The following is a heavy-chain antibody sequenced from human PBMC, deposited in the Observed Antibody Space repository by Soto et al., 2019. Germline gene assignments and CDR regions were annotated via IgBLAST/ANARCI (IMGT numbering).Heavy chain of an antibody. Sequence: GASVKVSCKASGGTFSSYAISWVRQAPGQGLEWMGGIIPIFGTANYAQKFQGRVTITADESTSTAYMELSSLRSEDTAVYYCARGGPPNCSSTSCYRALDYWGQGTLVTVSS. D-gene: IGHD2-2*01. CDR1: GGTFSSYA. V-gene: IGHV1-69*13. CDR2: IIPIFGTA. CDR3: ARGGPPNCSSTSCYRALDY. J-gene: IGHJ4*02.